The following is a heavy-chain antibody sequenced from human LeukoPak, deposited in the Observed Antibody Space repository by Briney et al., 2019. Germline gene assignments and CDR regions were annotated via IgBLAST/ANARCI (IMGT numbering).Heavy chain of an antibody. CDR1: GFTFSSYA. CDR2: ISGSGGST. CDR3: AKDLEIVGATHPDY. V-gene: IGHV3-23*01. J-gene: IGHJ4*02. D-gene: IGHD1-26*01. Sequence: SGGSLRLSCAPSGFTFSSYAMSWVRQAPGKGLEWVSAISGSGGSTYYADSVKGRFTISRDNSKNTLYLQMNSLRAEDTAVYYCAKDLEIVGATHPDYWGQGTLVTVSS.